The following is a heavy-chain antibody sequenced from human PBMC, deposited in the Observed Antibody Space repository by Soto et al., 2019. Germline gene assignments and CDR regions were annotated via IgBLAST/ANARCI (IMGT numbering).Heavy chain of an antibody. D-gene: IGHD2-15*01. J-gene: IGHJ4*02. CDR3: ARELTYCSGGSCSYDY. CDR2: ISSSSSYI. CDR1: GFTFSSYS. V-gene: IGHV3-21*01. Sequence: GGSLRLSCAASGFTFSSYSMNWVRQAPGKGLEWVSSISSSSSYIYYADSVKGRFTISRDNAKNSLYLQMNSLRAEDTAVYYCARELTYCSGGSCSYDYWGQGTLVTVSS.